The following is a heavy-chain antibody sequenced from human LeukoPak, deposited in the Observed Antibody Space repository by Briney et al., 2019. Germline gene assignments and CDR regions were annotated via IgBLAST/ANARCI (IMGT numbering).Heavy chain of an antibody. CDR1: GYTFTDYF. V-gene: IGHV1-2*06. Sequence: ASVKVSCKASGYTFTDYFIQWVRQAPGQGPEWMGRINPNTGGTNYAQKFQGRVTFTIDTSTNTAYMELSRLRPDDTAVYYCARDGFQGMILYVVYYMDVWGKGTTVTVS. CDR2: INPNTGGT. D-gene: IGHD2-21*01. J-gene: IGHJ6*03. CDR3: ARDGFQGMILYVVYYMDV.